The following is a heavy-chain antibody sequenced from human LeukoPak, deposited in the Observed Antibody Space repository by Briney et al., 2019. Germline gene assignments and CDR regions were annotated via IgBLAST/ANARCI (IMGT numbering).Heavy chain of an antibody. CDR1: GGSISDYH. J-gene: IGHJ5*02. Sequence: SETLSLTCTVSGGSISDYHWTWIRQPPGKAPEYIGYIYNRGTTYYNPSLKGRVTISAGTSKKQFSLKLTSLTAADTAVYYCARGAGGYRFDPWGQGTLVTVSS. D-gene: IGHD1-1*01. V-gene: IGHV4-59*01. CDR3: ARGAGGYRFDP. CDR2: IYNRGTT.